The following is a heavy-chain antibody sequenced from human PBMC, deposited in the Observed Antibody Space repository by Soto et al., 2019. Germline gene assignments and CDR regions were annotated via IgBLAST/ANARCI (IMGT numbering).Heavy chain of an antibody. CDR1: GGSISSSSYY. Sequence: QLQLQESGPGLVKPSETLSLTCTVSGGSISSSSYYWGWIRQPPGKGLEWIGSIYYSGSNYYNPSLKSRVTIAVDTSKNQFSLKLSSVTAADTAVYYCARPIAAAGTEYYFDYWGQGTLVTVSS. D-gene: IGHD6-13*01. CDR2: IYYSGSN. CDR3: ARPIAAAGTEYYFDY. V-gene: IGHV4-39*01. J-gene: IGHJ4*02.